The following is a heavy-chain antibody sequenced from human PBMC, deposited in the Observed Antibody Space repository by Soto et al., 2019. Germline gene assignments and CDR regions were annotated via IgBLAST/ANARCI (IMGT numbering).Heavy chain of an antibody. V-gene: IGHV3-48*02. CDR1: GFTFSSYN. CDR2: ISSSIITI. Sequence: EVQLVESGGGLVQPGGSLRLSCAASGFTFSSYNMNWVRQAPGKGLEWVSYISSSIITIYYADSVKGRFTISRDNAKNSLYLQMNSLRDEDTAVYYCARDPYGGNSRGYYFDYWGQGTLVTVSS. CDR3: ARDPYGGNSRGYYFDY. J-gene: IGHJ4*02. D-gene: IGHD4-17*01.